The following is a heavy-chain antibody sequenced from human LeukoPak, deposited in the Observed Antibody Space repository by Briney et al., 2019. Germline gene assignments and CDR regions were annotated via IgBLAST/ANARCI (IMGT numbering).Heavy chain of an antibody. V-gene: IGHV1-8*01. D-gene: IGHD1-26*01. CDR1: GYTFTSYD. CDR2: MNPNSGNT. Sequence: ASVKVSCKASGYTFTSYDVNWVRQATGQGLEWMGWMNPNSGNTGYAQKFQGRVTTTRNTSISTAYLELSSLRSDDTAVYYCASRTVNSGSLLPFDYWGQGTLVTVSS. CDR3: ASRTVNSGSLLPFDY. J-gene: IGHJ4*02.